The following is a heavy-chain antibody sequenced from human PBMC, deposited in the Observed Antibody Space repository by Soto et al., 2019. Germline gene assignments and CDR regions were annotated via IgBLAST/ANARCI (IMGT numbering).Heavy chain of an antibody. Sequence: PSETLSLTCTVSGGSISSGDYYWSWIRQPPGKGLEWIGYIYYSGETNYNPSVKSRVTISVDRTKNQFSLKLSSVTAADTAVYYCARDQVGEFLKGFGMDVRGQGTTVTVSS. CDR1: GGSISSGDYY. J-gene: IGHJ6*02. CDR2: IYYSGET. V-gene: IGHV4-61*08. D-gene: IGHD3-10*01. CDR3: ARDQVGEFLKGFGMDV.